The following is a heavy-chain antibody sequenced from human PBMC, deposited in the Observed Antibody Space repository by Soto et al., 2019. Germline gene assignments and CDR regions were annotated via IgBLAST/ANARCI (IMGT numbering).Heavy chain of an antibody. Sequence: QIQLVESGGGVVQPGRSLGLSCTASGFTFNSYGFNWVRQAPGKGLEWVAVIWYDGNTKYYADSVKGRFTISRDNLKNTLYLQMNSLTAEDTAVYYCARPLVAPVAGPYYYGMDVWGQGTTVTVSS. V-gene: IGHV3-33*01. J-gene: IGHJ6*02. CDR2: IWYDGNTK. CDR3: ARPLVAPVAGPYYYGMDV. CDR1: GFTFNSYG. D-gene: IGHD6-19*01.